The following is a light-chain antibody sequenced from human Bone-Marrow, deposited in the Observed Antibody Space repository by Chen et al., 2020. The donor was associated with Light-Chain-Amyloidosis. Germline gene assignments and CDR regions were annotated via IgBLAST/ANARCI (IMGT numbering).Light chain of an antibody. Sequence: QLVLTQSPSASASLGASVKLICLLSSGHRTYPIAWHQRQPGKGPRYLMLVNQDGTHAKGDGIPDRFSGSSSGAERYLTISSLRSEDEADYYCQTWGSGFHVLFGGGTRLSVL. J-gene: IGLJ2*01. CDR2: VNQDGTH. V-gene: IGLV4-69*01. CDR3: QTWGSGFHVL. CDR1: SGHRTYP.